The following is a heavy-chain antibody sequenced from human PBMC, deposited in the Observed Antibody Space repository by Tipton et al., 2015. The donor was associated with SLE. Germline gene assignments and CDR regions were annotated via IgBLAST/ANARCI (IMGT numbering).Heavy chain of an antibody. CDR1: GGSISGYY. CDR2: IDYSGST. D-gene: IGHD5-24*01. V-gene: IGHV4-59*08. J-gene: IGHJ4*02. CDR3: ARGNGYNYY. Sequence: LRLSCTVSGGSISGYYWSWLRQPPGKGLEWIGYIDYSGSTNCNPSLKSRVTISIDTSKNQFSLKLNSVTAADTAVYYCARGNGYNYYWGQGTLVTVSS.